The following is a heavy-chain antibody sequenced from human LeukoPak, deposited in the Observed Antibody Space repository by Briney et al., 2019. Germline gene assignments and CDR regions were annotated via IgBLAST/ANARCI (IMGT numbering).Heavy chain of an antibody. V-gene: IGHV4-39*01. CDR2: IYYSGST. D-gene: IGHD3-22*01. J-gene: IGHJ4*02. CDR3: ARHDSRGPDY. CDR1: GGSISSSSYY. Sequence: PSETLSLTCTVSGGSISSSSYYWGWIRQPPGRGLEWIGSIYYSGSTYYNPSLKSRVTISVDTSKNQFSLKLSSVTAADTAVYYCARHDSRGPDYWGRGTLVSVSS.